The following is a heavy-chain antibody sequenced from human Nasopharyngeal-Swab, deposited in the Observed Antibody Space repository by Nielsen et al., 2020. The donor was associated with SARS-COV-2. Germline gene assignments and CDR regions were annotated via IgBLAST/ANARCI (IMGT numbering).Heavy chain of an antibody. J-gene: IGHJ4*02. V-gene: IGHV3-7*01. Sequence: GSLRLSCAASGFTFSSYWMRWVLQPPGKGLEWVANIKQDGSEKYYVDSVKGRFTISRDNAKNSLYLQMNSLRAEDTAVYYCARVYSSSWFFDYWGQGTLVTVSS. CDR2: IKQDGSEK. CDR1: GFTFSSYW. D-gene: IGHD6-13*01. CDR3: ARVYSSSWFFDY.